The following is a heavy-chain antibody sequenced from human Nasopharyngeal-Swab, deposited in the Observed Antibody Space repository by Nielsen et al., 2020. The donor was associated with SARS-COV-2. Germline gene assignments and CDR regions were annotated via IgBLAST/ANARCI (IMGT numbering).Heavy chain of an antibody. Sequence: GESLKISCAASGFTFSSYWMSWVRQAPGKGLEWVANIKQDGSEKYYVDSVKGRFTISRDNAKNSLYLQMNSLRAEDTAVYYCARDEGYYDSSGSRYWGQGTLVTVSS. CDR1: GFTFSSYW. D-gene: IGHD3-22*01. CDR2: IKQDGSEK. J-gene: IGHJ4*02. CDR3: ARDEGYYDSSGSRY. V-gene: IGHV3-7*03.